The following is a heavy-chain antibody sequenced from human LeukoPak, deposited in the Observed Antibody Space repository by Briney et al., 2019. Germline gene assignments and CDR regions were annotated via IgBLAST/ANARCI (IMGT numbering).Heavy chain of an antibody. D-gene: IGHD1-26*01. CDR2: IKQDGSER. V-gene: IGHV3-7*01. CDR3: ARRAYSGSFFDY. CDR1: GFTFITYW. Sequence: GGSLRLSCEVSGFTFITYWVSWVRQAPGKGLEWVANIKQDGSERYYVDSVKGRFTISRDNAKNSLYLQLNSLRAEDTAVYYCARRAYSGSFFDYWGQGTLVTVSS. J-gene: IGHJ4*02.